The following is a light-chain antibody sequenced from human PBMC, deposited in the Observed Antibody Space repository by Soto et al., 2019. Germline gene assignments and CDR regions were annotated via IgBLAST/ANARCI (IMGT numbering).Light chain of an antibody. CDR2: AAS. J-gene: IGKJ2*01. Sequence: DIQLPQSPSSLPASVGDRVTITCRASHNIDISLNWYVQKPGMAPRLLIYAASSLLSGVPSRFSASESGTDIPHSISTLQPEDFGTYYCQHSYTPPMYILGQGTTLEV. CDR1: HNIDIS. V-gene: IGKV1-39*01. CDR3: QHSYTPPMYI.